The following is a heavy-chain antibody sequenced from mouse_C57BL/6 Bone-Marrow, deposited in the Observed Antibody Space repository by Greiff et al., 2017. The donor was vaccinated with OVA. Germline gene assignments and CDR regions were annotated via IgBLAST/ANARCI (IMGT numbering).Heavy chain of an antibody. CDR3: TRDLHDY. CDR1: GFTFSSYA. CDR2: ISSGGDYI. Sequence: EVKVEESGEGLVKPGGSLKLSCAASGFTFSSYAMSWVRQTPEKRLEWVAYISSGGDYIYYADTVKGRFTISRDNARNTLYLQMSSLKSEDTAMYYCTRDLHDYWGQGTTLTVSS. J-gene: IGHJ2*01. V-gene: IGHV5-9-1*02. D-gene: IGHD2-1*01.